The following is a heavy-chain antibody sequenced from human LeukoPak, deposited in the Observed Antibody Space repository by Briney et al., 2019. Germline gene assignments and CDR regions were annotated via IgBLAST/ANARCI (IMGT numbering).Heavy chain of an antibody. CDR2: IYYSGST. J-gene: IGHJ6*02. Sequence: SETLSLTCTVSGGSISSSSYYWGWIRQPPGKGLEWIGSIYYSGSTYYNPSLKSRVTISVDTSKSQFSLKLSSVTAADTAVYFCARQGYNPRGHYYHFGMDVWGQGTTVTVSS. CDR3: ARQGYNPRGHYYHFGMDV. V-gene: IGHV4-39*01. CDR1: GGSISSSSYY. D-gene: IGHD1-14*01.